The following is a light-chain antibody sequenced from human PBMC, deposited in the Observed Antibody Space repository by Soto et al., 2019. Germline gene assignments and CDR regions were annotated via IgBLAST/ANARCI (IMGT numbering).Light chain of an antibody. V-gene: IGLV1-47*01. CDR2: RNS. J-gene: IGLJ2*01. CDR1: SSNIGSNY. CDR3: ASWDDSLSGFVL. Sequence: QSVLTQPPSASGTPGQRVTISCSGRSSNIGSNYVFWYQQLPGTAPKVLMYRNSQRPSGVPDRFSGSKSGTSASLAISGLRSEDEADYYCASWDDSLSGFVLFGGGTQVTVL.